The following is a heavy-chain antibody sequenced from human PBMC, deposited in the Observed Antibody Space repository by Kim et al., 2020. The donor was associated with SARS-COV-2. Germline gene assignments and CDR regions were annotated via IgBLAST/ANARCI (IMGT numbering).Heavy chain of an antibody. CDR1: GFAFSSYA. V-gene: IGHV3-30*04. D-gene: IGHD3-22*01. J-gene: IGHJ4*02. CDR2: ISYFGGST. Sequence: GGSLRLSCAASGFAFSSYAMYWVRQAPGKGLEWVAVISYFGGSTYYADSVKGRFTISRDNSKNTLYLQMNSLRVDDMAVYYCARITSYASSGYYSPDFDYWGQGTLVTVSS. CDR3: ARITSYASSGYYSPDFDY.